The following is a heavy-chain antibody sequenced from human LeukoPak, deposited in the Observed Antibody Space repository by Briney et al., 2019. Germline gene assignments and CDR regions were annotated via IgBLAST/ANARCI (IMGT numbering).Heavy chain of an antibody. V-gene: IGHV3-23*01. J-gene: IGHJ4*02. D-gene: IGHD3-22*01. CDR1: GFTFSSYA. Sequence: GSLRLSCAASGFTFSSYAMSWVRQAPGKGLEWVSAISGSGGSTYYADSVKGRFTISRDNSKNTLYLQMNSLRAEDTAVYYCAKDSVKYYDSSGYRFFDYWGQGTLVTVSS. CDR3: AKDSVKYYDSSGYRFFDY. CDR2: ISGSGGST.